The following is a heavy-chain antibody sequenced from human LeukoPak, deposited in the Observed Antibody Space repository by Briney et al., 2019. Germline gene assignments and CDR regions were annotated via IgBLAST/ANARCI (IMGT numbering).Heavy chain of an antibody. CDR3: ARGGWSGYSYGSEPEKYFDY. Sequence: ASVNVSCKASGYTFTGYYMHWVRQAPGQGLEWMGWINPNSGGTNDAQKFQGRVTMTTDTSISTAYMELSRLRSDDTAVYYCARGGWSGYSYGSEPEKYFDYWGQGTLVTVSS. CDR2: INPNSGGT. J-gene: IGHJ4*02. V-gene: IGHV1-2*02. D-gene: IGHD5-18*01. CDR1: GYTFTGYY.